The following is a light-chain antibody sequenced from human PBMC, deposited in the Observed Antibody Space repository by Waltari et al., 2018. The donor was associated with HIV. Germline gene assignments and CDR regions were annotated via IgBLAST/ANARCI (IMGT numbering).Light chain of an antibody. CDR3: SSYTTTSTLYV. CDR2: DDS. Sequence: QSTLTHPASVSGFPGQSVTISCAGLITDTDMYNYFSFYQQHPGKAPKLLIYDDSNRHSGVSHRFSGSKSANTASLTISGLQAEDAADYYCSSYTTTSTLYVFGTGTKVTV. CDR1: ITDTDMYNY. V-gene: IGLV2-14*03. J-gene: IGLJ1*01.